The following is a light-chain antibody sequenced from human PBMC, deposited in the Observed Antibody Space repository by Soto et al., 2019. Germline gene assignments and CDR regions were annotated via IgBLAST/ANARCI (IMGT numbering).Light chain of an antibody. Sequence: DIVMTQSPDSLAVSLGERATINCKSSQSVLYSSNNKNYLAWYQQKPGQPPKLLIYWASTRESGVPDRFSGSGSGIDFTLTISSLQAEDVAVYYCQQFYSTPLITFGQGTRLEIK. V-gene: IGKV4-1*01. CDR3: QQFYSTPLIT. CDR1: QSVLYSSNNKNY. CDR2: WAS. J-gene: IGKJ5*01.